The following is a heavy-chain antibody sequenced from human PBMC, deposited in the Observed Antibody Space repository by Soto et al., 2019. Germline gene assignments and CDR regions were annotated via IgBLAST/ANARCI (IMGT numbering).Heavy chain of an antibody. D-gene: IGHD1-26*01. V-gene: IGHV1-46*02. CDR2: INPGGGRT. J-gene: IGHJ6*02. Sequence: QVHLVQSGAEVKKPGASMKVSCKASGYSFNSFYVHWVRQAPGQGLEWLGLINPGGGRTTYAQKFQGRVTVTRDTSTSTVYMELSSLRSEDTAVYYRARDMHPTTPYYYYYGIDVWGQGTTVTVSS. CDR1: GYSFNSFY. CDR3: ARDMHPTTPYYYYYGIDV.